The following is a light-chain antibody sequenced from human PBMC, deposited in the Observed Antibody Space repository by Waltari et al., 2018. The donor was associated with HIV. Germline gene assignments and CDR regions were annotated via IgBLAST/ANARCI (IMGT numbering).Light chain of an antibody. CDR2: QDS. Sequence: SYELTQPPSVSVSPGQTASITCSGDKLGNKYACWYQQKPGQSPVLVIYQDSKRPSGSPERFLGSNSGNTATLTISGTHAMDEADYYCQAWDSSTAIFGGGTKLTVL. J-gene: IGLJ2*01. V-gene: IGLV3-1*01. CDR3: QAWDSSTAI. CDR1: KLGNKY.